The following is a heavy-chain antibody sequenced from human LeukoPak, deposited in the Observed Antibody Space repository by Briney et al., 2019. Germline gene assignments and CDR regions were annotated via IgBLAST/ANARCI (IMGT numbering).Heavy chain of an antibody. V-gene: IGHV4-34*01. CDR1: GGSFSGYY. J-gene: IGHJ4*02. CDR3: ARAGRSGGMY. Sequence: PSETLSLTCAVYGGSFSGYYWSWVRQPPGKGLEWIGEINHSRGTNYNPSLKSRVTISVDTSKNQFSLNLSSVTAPDTAVYYCARAGRSGGMYWGQGTLITVSS. CDR2: INHSRGT. D-gene: IGHD2-15*01.